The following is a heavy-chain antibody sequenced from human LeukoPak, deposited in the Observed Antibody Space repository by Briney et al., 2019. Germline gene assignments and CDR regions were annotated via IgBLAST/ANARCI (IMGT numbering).Heavy chain of an antibody. Sequence: SETLSLTCTVSGGSISSYYWSWIRQPPGKGLEWIGYIYYSGSTNYNPSLKNRVTISVDTSKNQFSLKLSSVTAADTAVYFCARVYYGRTYDYWYFDLWGRGTLVTVSS. D-gene: IGHD3-10*01. CDR1: GGSISSYY. CDR2: IYYSGST. J-gene: IGHJ2*01. CDR3: ARVYYGRTYDYWYFDL. V-gene: IGHV4-59*01.